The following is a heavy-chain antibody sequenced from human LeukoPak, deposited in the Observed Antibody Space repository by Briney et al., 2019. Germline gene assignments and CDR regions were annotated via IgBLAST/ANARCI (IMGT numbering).Heavy chain of an antibody. Sequence: GGSLRLSCAASGFSFSDYYMSWIRQAPGKGLEWVSYISSSGSTIYYADSVKGRFTIPRDNAKNSLYLQMNSLRAEDTAVYYCARGQWEIPSETFDIWGQGTMVTVSS. CDR1: GFSFSDYY. J-gene: IGHJ3*02. V-gene: IGHV3-11*01. CDR2: ISSSGSTI. CDR3: ARGQWEIPSETFDI. D-gene: IGHD1-26*01.